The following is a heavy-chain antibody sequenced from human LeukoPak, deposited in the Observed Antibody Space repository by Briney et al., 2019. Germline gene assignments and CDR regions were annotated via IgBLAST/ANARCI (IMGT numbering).Heavy chain of an antibody. V-gene: IGHV5-51*01. CDR1: GYSLTSYW. D-gene: IGHD2-2*01. J-gene: IGHJ4*02. Sequence: GETLKISCKGSGYSLTSYWIGWVRRMPGKGLEWMGIIYPGDSDTRYSPSFQGQVTISADKSISTAYLQWSSLKASDTAMYYCARHSDIVVVPAADYWGQGTLVTVSS. CDR2: IYPGDSDT. CDR3: ARHSDIVVVPAADY.